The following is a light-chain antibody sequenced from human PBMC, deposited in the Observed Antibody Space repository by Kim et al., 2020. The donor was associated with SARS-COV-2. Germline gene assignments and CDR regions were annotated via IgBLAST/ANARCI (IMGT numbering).Light chain of an antibody. CDR1: KLGDKY. J-gene: IGLJ1*01. Sequence: SYELTQPPSVSVSPGQTASITCSGDKLGDKYACWYQQKPGQSPVLVIYQDSKRPSGIPERFSGSNSGNTATLTISGTQAMDEADYYCQAWDSLGVFGTVT. V-gene: IGLV3-1*01. CDR2: QDS. CDR3: QAWDSLGV.